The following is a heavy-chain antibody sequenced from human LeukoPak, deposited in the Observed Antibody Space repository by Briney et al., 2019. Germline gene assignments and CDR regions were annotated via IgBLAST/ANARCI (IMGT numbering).Heavy chain of an antibody. CDR1: GFTFSSYG. CDR2: IRYDGSNK. D-gene: IGHD4-17*01. CDR3: AREGEYGDYCNW. V-gene: IGHV3-30*02. Sequence: GGSLRLSCAASGFTFSSYGMHWVRQAPGKGLEWVAFIRYDGSNKYYADSVKGRFTISRDDAKNSLYLQMNSLRAEDTAVYYCAREGEYGDYCNWWGQGTLVTVSS. J-gene: IGHJ4*02.